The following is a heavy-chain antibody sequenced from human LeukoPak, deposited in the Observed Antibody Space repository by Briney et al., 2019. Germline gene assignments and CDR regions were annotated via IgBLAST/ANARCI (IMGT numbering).Heavy chain of an antibody. CDR1: GFTFSSYA. CDR3: ARTAAGNYDSSGYDY. J-gene: IGHJ4*02. V-gene: IGHV3-30-3*01. CDR2: ISYDGSNK. Sequence: GGSLRLSCAASGFTFSSYAMHWVRQAPGKGLEWVAVISYDGSNKYYADSVKGRFTISRDNSKNTLYLQMNSLRAEDTAVYYCARTAAGNYDSSGYDYWGQGTLVTVSS. D-gene: IGHD3-22*01.